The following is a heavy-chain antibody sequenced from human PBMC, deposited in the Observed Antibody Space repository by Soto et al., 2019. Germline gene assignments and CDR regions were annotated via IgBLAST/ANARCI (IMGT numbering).Heavy chain of an antibody. CDR1: GDSISSRSHY. V-gene: IGHV4-31*11. Sequence: SETLSLTCAVSGDSISSRSHYWNWIRRVPGKGLEFIGYIFYTGATYYNPSLRGRISMSVDTSKNQFSLTLRSVTAADTAIYYCARGHGVIIGAMDVWGQGTAVTVSS. CDR3: ARGHGVIIGAMDV. D-gene: IGHD3-3*01. J-gene: IGHJ6*02. CDR2: IFYTGAT.